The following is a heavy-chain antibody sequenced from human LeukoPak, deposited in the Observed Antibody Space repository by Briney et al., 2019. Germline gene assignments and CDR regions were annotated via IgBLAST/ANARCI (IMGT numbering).Heavy chain of an antibody. Sequence: GGSLRLSCAASGFTFSSYAMSWVRQAPGKGLEWVSVIYSGGSTYYADSVKGRFTISRHNSKNTLYLQMNSLRAEDTAVYYCARDKRGYYYDSSGSYYYYGMDVWGQGTTVTVSS. CDR1: GFTFSSYA. J-gene: IGHJ6*02. V-gene: IGHV3-53*04. D-gene: IGHD3-22*01. CDR2: IYSGGST. CDR3: ARDKRGYYYDSSGSYYYYGMDV.